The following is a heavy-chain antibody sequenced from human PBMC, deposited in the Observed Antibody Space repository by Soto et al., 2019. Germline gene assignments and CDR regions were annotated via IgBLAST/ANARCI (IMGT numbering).Heavy chain of an antibody. CDR3: AKEAGTRTLDS. D-gene: IGHD1-7*01. Sequence: EVQLLESGGGLVQPGGSLRLSCAVSGFTFRNYAVSWVRQAPGKGLEWVSVITGSGDSAYYAESVKGRFTISRDNSKNTLYLQMNSLRVEDTAVFYCAKEAGTRTLDSWGQGTLVTVSS. CDR1: GFTFRNYA. V-gene: IGHV3-23*01. CDR2: ITGSGDSA. J-gene: IGHJ4*02.